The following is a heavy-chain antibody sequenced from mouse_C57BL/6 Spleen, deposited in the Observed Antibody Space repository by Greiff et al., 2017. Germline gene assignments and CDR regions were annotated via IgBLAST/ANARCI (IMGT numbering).Heavy chain of an antibody. Sequence: DVMLVESGGGLVKPGGSLKLSCAASGFTFSSYTMSWVRQTPEKRLEWVATISGGGGNTYYPDSVKGRFTISRDNAKNTLYLQMSSLRSEDTALYYCASLIYYDYDETYWGQGTLVTVSA. V-gene: IGHV5-9*01. D-gene: IGHD2-4*01. CDR2: ISGGGGNT. CDR3: ASLIYYDYDETY. CDR1: GFTFSSYT. J-gene: IGHJ3*01.